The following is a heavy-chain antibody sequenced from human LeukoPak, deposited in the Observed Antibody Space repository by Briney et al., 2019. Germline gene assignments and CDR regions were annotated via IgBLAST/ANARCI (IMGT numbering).Heavy chain of an antibody. CDR3: ARGANVIRYFDWLRADL. CDR1: GFTFSRYA. Sequence: GGSLRLSCAASGFTFSRYAMNWVRQAPGKGLECVSAISENGGSRYYANSVKGRFTISRDNSKNTLYLQMGSLRPEDMAVYYCARGANVIRYFDWLRADLWGQGTMVTASS. CDR2: ISENGGSR. J-gene: IGHJ3*01. V-gene: IGHV3-64*01. D-gene: IGHD3-9*01.